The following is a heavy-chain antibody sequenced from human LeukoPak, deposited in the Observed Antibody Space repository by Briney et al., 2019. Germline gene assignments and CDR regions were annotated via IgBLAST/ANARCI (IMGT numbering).Heavy chain of an antibody. J-gene: IGHJ3*02. CDR3: ARPIYSGDYVRGAFDI. V-gene: IGHV4-4*02. D-gene: IGHD4-17*01. CDR1: GGSISSSNW. CDR2: LYHSGST. Sequence: SETLSLTCAVSGGSISSSNWWSWVRQPPGKGLEWIGELYHSGSTNYNPSLKSRVTISVDKSKNQCSLKLSSVTAADTAVYHCARPIYSGDYVRGAFDIWGQGPMVTVSS.